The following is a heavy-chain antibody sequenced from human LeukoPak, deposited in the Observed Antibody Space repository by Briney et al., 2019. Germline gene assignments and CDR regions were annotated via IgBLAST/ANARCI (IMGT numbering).Heavy chain of an antibody. Sequence: SETLSLTCAVYGGSFSGYYWSWIRQPPGKGLEWIGEINHSGSTNYNPSLKSRVTISVDTSKNQFSLKLSSVTAADTAVYYCARERLLWFGVRPFGMDVWGQGTTVTVFS. CDR1: GGSFSGYY. CDR2: INHSGST. D-gene: IGHD3-10*01. CDR3: ARERLLWFGVRPFGMDV. V-gene: IGHV4-34*01. J-gene: IGHJ6*02.